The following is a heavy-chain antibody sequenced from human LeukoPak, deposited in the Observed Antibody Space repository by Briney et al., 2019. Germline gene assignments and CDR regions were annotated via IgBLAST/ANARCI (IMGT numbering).Heavy chain of an antibody. CDR2: IYYSGST. J-gene: IGHJ6*03. V-gene: IGHV4-39*01. CDR1: GASISSNYYW. CDR3: ARFKDYYYYMDV. Sequence: SETLSLTCTVSGASISSNYYWWGWVRQPPGKGLEWIGSIYYSGSTYYNPSLKSRVTVPVDTSKNQFSLKVSSVTAADTAVYYCARFKDYYYYMDVWGKGTTITVSS.